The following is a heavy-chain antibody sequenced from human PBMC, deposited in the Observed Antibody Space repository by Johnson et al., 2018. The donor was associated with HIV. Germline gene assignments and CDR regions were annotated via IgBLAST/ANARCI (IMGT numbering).Heavy chain of an antibody. CDR2: IYSGGST. V-gene: IGHV3-53*01. CDR3: AGDRAVPDDGYNDYDFDI. J-gene: IGHJ3*02. Sequence: VQLVESGGGLIQPGGSLRLSCAASGFTVSSNYMSWVRQAPGKGLEWVSVIYSGGSTYYADSVKGRFTISRDNSKRTLYLQRNSLRAEDTAVYYRAGDRAVPDDGYNDYDFDIWGQGTMVTVSS. D-gene: IGHD5-24*01. CDR1: GFTVSSNY.